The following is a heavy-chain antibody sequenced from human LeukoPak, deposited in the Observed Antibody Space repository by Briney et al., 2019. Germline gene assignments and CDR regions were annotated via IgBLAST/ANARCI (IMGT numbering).Heavy chain of an antibody. CDR1: GFPFNTQD. V-gene: IGHV3-23*01. CDR2: IHADGVGT. D-gene: IGHD6-19*01. Sequence: PGGSLRLSCAASGFPFNTQDMRWVRQAPGKGLEWVSSIHADGVGTFYADSVRGPFTISRDNSKNTLDLQMNSLRVEDTAVYYCGKGRVSEWGQGTLVTVSS. J-gene: IGHJ4*02. CDR3: GKGRVSE.